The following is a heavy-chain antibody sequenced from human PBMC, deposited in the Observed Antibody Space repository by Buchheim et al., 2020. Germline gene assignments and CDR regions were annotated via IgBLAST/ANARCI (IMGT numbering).Heavy chain of an antibody. V-gene: IGHV1-69*06. J-gene: IGHJ4*02. Sequence: QVQLVQSGAEVKKPGSSVKVSCKASGGTFSSYAISWVRQAPGQGLEWMGGIIPIFGAANYAQKFQGRVTITADKSTSTAYMGLRSLRGEDTAVYYCARDYMDYGGNSYPLDYWGQGTL. CDR2: IIPIFGAA. D-gene: IGHD4-23*01. CDR3: ARDYMDYGGNSYPLDY. CDR1: GGTFSSYA.